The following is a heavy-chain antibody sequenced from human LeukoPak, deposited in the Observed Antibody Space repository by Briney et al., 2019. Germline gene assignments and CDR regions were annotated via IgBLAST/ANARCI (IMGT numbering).Heavy chain of an antibody. Sequence: KPSETLSLTCTVSGGSISSSSYYWGWIRQPPGKGLEWIGSIYYSGSTYYNPSLKSRVTISVDTSKNQFSLKLSSVTAADTAVYYCARDPGITMVRGIIIKPYNCFDPWGQGTLVTVSS. V-gene: IGHV4-39*07. CDR2: IYYSGST. D-gene: IGHD3-10*01. CDR1: GGSISSSSYY. J-gene: IGHJ5*02. CDR3: ARDPGITMVRGIIIKPYNCFDP.